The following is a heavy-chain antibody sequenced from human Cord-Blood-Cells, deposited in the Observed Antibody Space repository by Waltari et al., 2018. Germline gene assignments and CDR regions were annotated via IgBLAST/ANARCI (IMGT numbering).Heavy chain of an antibody. D-gene: IGHD3-10*01. Sequence: EVQLVESGGGLVQPGGSLRLSCAASGFTFSSYEMNWVRQAPGKGLELVSYISSSGSTIYYADSVKGRFTISRDNAKNSLYLQMNSLRAEDTAVYYCARDLLGGSGSYYYYWGQGTLVTVSS. CDR3: ARDLLGGSGSYYYY. CDR1: GFTFSSYE. V-gene: IGHV3-48*03. CDR2: ISSSGSTI. J-gene: IGHJ4*02.